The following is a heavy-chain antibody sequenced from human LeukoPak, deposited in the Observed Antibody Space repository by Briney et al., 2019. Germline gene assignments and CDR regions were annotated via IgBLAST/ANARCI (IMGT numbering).Heavy chain of an antibody. V-gene: IGHV1-3*01. D-gene: IGHD3-22*01. CDR1: GYTFTSYA. CDR3: ARDLDPGRIRGSPDSSGYSD. Sequence: ASVKVSCKASGYTFTSYAMHWVRQAPGQRLEWMGWINAGNGNTKYSQKFQGRVTITRDTSASTAYMELSSLRSEDTAVYYCARDLDPGRIRGSPDSSGYSDWGQGTLVTVSS. J-gene: IGHJ4*02. CDR2: INAGNGNT.